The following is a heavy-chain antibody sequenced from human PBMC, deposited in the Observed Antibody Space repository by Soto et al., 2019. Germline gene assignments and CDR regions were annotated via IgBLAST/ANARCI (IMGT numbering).Heavy chain of an antibody. Sequence: QLQLQESGPGLVKPSETLSLTCTVSGGSVSSSNCFWGWIRQPPGKGLEWVGDIYHTGTTYYNPSLKSRVTIHVETSTEQFSLRLTSVTAADTAICYCARMTSMIRAASHGRSNWVVPWVPGTLVSVSA. V-gene: IGHV4-39*01. CDR3: ARMTSMIRAASHGRSNWVVP. CDR1: GGSVSSSNCF. J-gene: IGHJ5*02. CDR2: IYHTGTT. D-gene: IGHD3-22*01.